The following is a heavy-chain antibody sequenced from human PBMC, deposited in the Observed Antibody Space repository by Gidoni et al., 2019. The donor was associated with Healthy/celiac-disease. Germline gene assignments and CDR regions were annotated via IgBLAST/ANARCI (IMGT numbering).Heavy chain of an antibody. Sequence: QVQLQESGPGLVKPSQTLSLTCTVSGGSISSGSYYWSWIRQPAGKGLEWIGRIYTRGSTNYNPSLKSRVTISVDTSKNQFSLKLSSVTAADTAVYYCARDSPYYDSSGYYHYFDYWGQGTLVTVSS. CDR1: GGSISSGSYY. CDR2: IYTRGST. D-gene: IGHD3-22*01. V-gene: IGHV4-61*02. CDR3: ARDSPYYDSSGYYHYFDY. J-gene: IGHJ4*02.